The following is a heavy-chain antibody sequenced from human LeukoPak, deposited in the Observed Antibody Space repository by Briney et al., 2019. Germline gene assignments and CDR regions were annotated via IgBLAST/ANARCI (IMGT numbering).Heavy chain of an antibody. CDR3: ARVRKYSSSWYDAFDI. D-gene: IGHD6-13*01. CDR2: MSYDGSNK. CDR1: GFTFSSYA. Sequence: GGSLRLSCAASGFTFSSYAMHWVRQAPGKGLEWVAVMSYDGSNKYYADSVKGRFTISRDNSKNTLYLQMNSLRAEDTAVYYCARVRKYSSSWYDAFDIWGQGTMVTVSS. V-gene: IGHV3-30-3*01. J-gene: IGHJ3*02.